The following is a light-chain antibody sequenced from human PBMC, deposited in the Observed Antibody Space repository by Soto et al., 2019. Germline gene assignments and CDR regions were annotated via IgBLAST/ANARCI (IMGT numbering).Light chain of an antibody. Sequence: DIQMTQSPSSLSASVGDRVTITCRASQSISSYLNWYQQKPGKAPKLLIYAASSLQSGVPSGFSGSGPGTDFTLTISSLQPEDFGTYYCQHSYRSPLTFGGGTKVEIK. CDR1: QSISSY. J-gene: IGKJ4*01. V-gene: IGKV1-39*01. CDR3: QHSYRSPLT. CDR2: AAS.